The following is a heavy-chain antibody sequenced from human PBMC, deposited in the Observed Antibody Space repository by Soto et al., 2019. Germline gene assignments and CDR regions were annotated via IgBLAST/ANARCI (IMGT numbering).Heavy chain of an antibody. CDR1: GYTFTGYY. CDR3: ARWTGGGSCYRNYYYYGMDV. Sequence: QVQLVQSGAEVKKPGASVKVSCKSSGYTFTGYYMHWVRQAPGQGLEWMGWINPNSGGTNYAQKFQGRVTMTRDTAISTAYMELSRLRSDDTAVYYCARWTGGGSCYRNYYYYGMDVWGQGTTVTVSS. J-gene: IGHJ6*02. V-gene: IGHV1-2*02. CDR2: INPNSGGT. D-gene: IGHD2-15*01.